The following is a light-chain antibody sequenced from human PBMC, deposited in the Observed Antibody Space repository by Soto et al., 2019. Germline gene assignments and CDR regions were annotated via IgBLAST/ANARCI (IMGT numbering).Light chain of an antibody. V-gene: IGKV3D-15*01. CDR2: GAS. Sequence: EIVLTQSPATLSLSPGERATLSCRASQSVSSNLAWYQQKPGQAPRLLIYGASTRATGIPARFSGSVSGTEFTLTISSLQSEDFTVYYGQQYKNWPPITFGQGTRLEIK. J-gene: IGKJ5*01. CDR3: QQYKNWPPIT. CDR1: QSVSSN.